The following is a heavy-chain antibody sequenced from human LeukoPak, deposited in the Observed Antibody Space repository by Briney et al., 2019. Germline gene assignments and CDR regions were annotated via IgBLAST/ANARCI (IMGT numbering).Heavy chain of an antibody. Sequence: PSETLSLTCTVSGGAMSGYYWTWIRQSPGRRLEWIAYIHYSGSTNYNPSLKSRVTISVDTSKNQFSLRPNSVTAADTAVYYCARLRGNYFPDYWGQGTLVTVSS. J-gene: IGHJ4*02. CDR1: GGAMSGYY. D-gene: IGHD4-11*01. V-gene: IGHV4-59*01. CDR2: IHYSGST. CDR3: ARLRGNYFPDY.